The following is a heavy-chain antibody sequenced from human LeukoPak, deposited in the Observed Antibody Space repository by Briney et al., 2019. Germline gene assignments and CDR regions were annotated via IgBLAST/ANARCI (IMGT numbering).Heavy chain of an antibody. Sequence: GGSLRLSCAASGFFFSSDWMTWVRQAPGMGLKWVANINPDGGHTQYVDSVKGRFTVSRDNAKNSLDLQMNSLRVEDTAVYFCARSYSYAFDFRGQGTLVTVSS. V-gene: IGHV3-7*01. D-gene: IGHD3-16*01. CDR3: ARSYSYAFDF. CDR2: INPDGGHT. CDR1: GFFFSSDW. J-gene: IGHJ4*02.